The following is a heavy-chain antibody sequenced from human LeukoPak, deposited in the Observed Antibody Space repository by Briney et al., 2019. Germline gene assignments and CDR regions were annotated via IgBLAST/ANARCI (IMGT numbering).Heavy chain of an antibody. CDR1: GFTFSSYA. CDR2: ISGSGGST. CDR3: AKSTPSSSSWYAFDY. J-gene: IGHJ4*02. V-gene: IGHV3-23*01. D-gene: IGHD6-13*01. Sequence: PGGSLRLSCAASGFTFSSYAMSWVRQAPGKGLEWVSAISGSGGSTYYADSVKGRFTISRDNSKNTLYLQMNSLRAEDTAVYYCAKSTPSSSSWYAFDYWGQGTLVTVPS.